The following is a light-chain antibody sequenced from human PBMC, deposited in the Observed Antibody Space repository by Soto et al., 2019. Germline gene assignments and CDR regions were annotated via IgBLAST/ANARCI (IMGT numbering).Light chain of an antibody. J-gene: IGKJ3*01. CDR2: ATS. Sequence: DIQMTQSPSSLSASVGDRVTIACRASQSIAGFLNWYRQKPGKAPELLIYATSNLHSGVTPRFSGSGSGADFNLTISSLQPEDLATYFCQQSFNNPTFGPRT. CDR1: QSIAGF. CDR3: QQSFNNPT. V-gene: IGKV1-39*01.